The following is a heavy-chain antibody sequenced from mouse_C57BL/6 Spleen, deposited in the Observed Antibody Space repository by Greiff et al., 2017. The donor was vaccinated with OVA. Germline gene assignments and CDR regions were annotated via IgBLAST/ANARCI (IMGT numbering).Heavy chain of an antibody. CDR1: GYTFTSYW. CDR2: IHPNGGGT. V-gene: IGHV1-64*01. D-gene: IGHD1-1*01. Sequence: QVQLQQPGAELVQPGASVKLSCKASGYTFTSYWMHWVKQRPGQGLEWIGMIHPNGGGTNYNEKLKGKATLTVDKSSSTAYMQISSLTSEDSAVYYCARSPVINTGGAPDDWGQGTTLTVSS. CDR3: ARSPVINTGGAPDD. J-gene: IGHJ2*01.